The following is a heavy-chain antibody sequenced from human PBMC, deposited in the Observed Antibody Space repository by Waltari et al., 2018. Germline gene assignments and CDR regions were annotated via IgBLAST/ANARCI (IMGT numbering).Heavy chain of an antibody. Sequence: EVQLLESGGGLVQPGGSLRPSCAAAGFTFSGYAMVGVSQAPGRGLGWVSAISGSGGRTYYADSVKGRFTISRDNSKNTLYLQMNSLRAEDTAVYYCAKEDIYLVTPYFQHWGQGTLVTVSS. D-gene: IGHD4-4*01. V-gene: IGHV3-23*01. J-gene: IGHJ1*01. CDR2: ISGSGGRT. CDR3: AKEDIYLVTPYFQH. CDR1: GFTFSGYA.